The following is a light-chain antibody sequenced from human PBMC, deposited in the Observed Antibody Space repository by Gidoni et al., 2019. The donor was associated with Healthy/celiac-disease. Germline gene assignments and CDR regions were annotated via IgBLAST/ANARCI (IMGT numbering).Light chain of an antibody. V-gene: IGKV4-1*01. CDR2: WAS. CDR3: QHYYGNILT. J-gene: IGKJ4*01. CDR1: QSLFYSSKNENY. Sequence: DIVMTQSPDSLAVSLGERATINCKSSQSLFYSSKNENYLSWYQRKPGQPPRLLIDWASTGEAGVPDRFIVRGSGSDFTLTSSILQAEDVAVYDCQHYYGNILTVVGGSKVEIK.